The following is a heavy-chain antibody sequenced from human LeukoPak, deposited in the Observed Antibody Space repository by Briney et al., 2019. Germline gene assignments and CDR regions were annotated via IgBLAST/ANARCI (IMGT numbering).Heavy chain of an antibody. CDR3: ARALDSGPNFDY. D-gene: IGHD1-26*01. CDR1: GGTFSSYA. Sequence: SVKVSCKASGGTFSSYAISWVRQAPGQGLEWMGGIIPIFGTANYAQKFQGRVTITADESTSTAYMELSSLRSEDTAVYYCARALDSGPNFDYWGQGTLITVSS. CDR2: IIPIFGTA. J-gene: IGHJ4*02. V-gene: IGHV1-69*01.